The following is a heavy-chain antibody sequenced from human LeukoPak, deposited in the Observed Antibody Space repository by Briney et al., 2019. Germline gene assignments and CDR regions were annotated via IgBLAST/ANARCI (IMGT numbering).Heavy chain of an antibody. CDR3: ARLRRGGYFDY. CDR1: GESFSGYY. J-gene: IGHJ4*02. D-gene: IGHD3-16*01. V-gene: IGHV4-34*01. CDR2: INHSGGT. Sequence: SETLSLTCAVYGESFSGYYWSWIRQPPGKGLEWIGEINHSGGTNYSPSLKSRVTISIGTSKNQFTLDLKSVTAADTAVYYCARLRRGGYFDYWGQGTLVTVSS.